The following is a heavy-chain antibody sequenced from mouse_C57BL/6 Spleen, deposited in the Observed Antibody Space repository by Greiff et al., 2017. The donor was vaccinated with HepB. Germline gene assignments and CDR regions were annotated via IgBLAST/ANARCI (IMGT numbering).Heavy chain of an antibody. CDR2: ISDGGSYT. J-gene: IGHJ4*01. CDR1: GFTFSSYA. V-gene: IGHV5-4*03. Sequence: DVMLVESGGGLVKPGGSLKLSCAASGFTFSSYAMSWVRQTPEKRLEWVATISDGGSYTYYPDNVKGRFTISRDNAKNNLYLQMSHLKSEDTAMYYCARGQYYYGSSYGYAMDYWGQGTSVTVSS. D-gene: IGHD1-1*01. CDR3: ARGQYYYGSSYGYAMDY.